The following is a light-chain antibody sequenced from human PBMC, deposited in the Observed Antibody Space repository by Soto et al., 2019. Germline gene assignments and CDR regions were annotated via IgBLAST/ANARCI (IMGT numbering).Light chain of an antibody. CDR3: QQYYFTPIT. CDR1: QSVLYSTNNKNY. Sequence: DIVMTQSPDSLAVSLGERATINCKSSQSVLYSTNNKNYLAWYQQKPGQPPKLLIYWAATRESVVPDRFSGSGSGTDFTLTISSLQAQDGAGYSCQQYYFTPITFGGGTKVEIK. J-gene: IGKJ4*01. CDR2: WAA. V-gene: IGKV4-1*01.